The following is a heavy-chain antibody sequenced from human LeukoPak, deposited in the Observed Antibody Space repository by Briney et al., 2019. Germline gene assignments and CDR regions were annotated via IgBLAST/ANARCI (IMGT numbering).Heavy chain of an antibody. Sequence: ASVKVSCKASGYTFTSYGISWVRQAPGQGLEWMGWISAYNGNTNYAQKLQGRVTMTTDTSTSTAYMELRSLRSDDTAVYYCARDGDIWSGYPRRHYYYGMDVWGQGTTVTVSS. CDR2: ISAYNGNT. J-gene: IGHJ6*02. CDR1: GYTFTSYG. D-gene: IGHD3-3*01. V-gene: IGHV1-18*01. CDR3: ARDGDIWSGYPRRHYYYGMDV.